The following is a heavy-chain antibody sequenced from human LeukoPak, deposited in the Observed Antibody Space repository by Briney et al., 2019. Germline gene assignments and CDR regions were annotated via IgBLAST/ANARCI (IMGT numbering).Heavy chain of an antibody. J-gene: IGHJ5*02. CDR2: IYYSGST. D-gene: IGHD1-7*01. V-gene: IGHV4-59*11. CDR1: GGSISSHY. CDR3: ARTGDWNYANWFDP. Sequence: SETLSLTCTVSGGSISSHYWSWIRQPPGKGLEWIGYIYYSGSTNYNPPLKSRVTISVDTSKNQFSLKLSSVTAADTAVYYCARTGDWNYANWFDPWGQGTLVTVSS.